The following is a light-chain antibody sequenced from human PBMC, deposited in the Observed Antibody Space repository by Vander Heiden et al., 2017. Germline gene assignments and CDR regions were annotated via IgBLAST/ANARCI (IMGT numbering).Light chain of an antibody. V-gene: IGKV3-20*01. CDR1: QCVRSSF. Sequence: IVFTLSPGSLPLSPVATATLSCMSCQCVRSSFLAWYQQRPGQAPRILRYGASYRATGVPDRFRGSGSGTDITLTISRLETEDLAVYHCEHYGSKVYTFGQGTKLEIK. CDR2: GAS. CDR3: EHYGSKVYT. J-gene: IGKJ2*01.